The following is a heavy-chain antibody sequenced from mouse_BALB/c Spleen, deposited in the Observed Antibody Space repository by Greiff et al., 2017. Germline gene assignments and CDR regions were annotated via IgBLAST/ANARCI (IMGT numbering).Heavy chain of an antibody. V-gene: IGHV5-6-5*01. D-gene: IGHD2-3*01. J-gene: IGHJ2*01. CDR2: ISSGGST. CDR3: ARGRGIYDGYYFDY. Sequence: EVQRVESGGGLVKPGGSLKLSCAASGFTFSSYAMSWVRQTPEKRLEWVASISSGGSTYYPDSVKGRFTISRDNARNILYLQMSSLRSEDTAMYYCARGRGIYDGYYFDYWGQGTTLTVSS. CDR1: GFTFSSYA.